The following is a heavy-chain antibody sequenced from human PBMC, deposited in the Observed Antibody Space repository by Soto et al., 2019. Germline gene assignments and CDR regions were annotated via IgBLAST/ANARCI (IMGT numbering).Heavy chain of an antibody. V-gene: IGHV3-30*18. CDR2: ISYDGSNK. Sequence: GGSLRLSCPASGFTFSSYGMHWVRQAPGKGLEWVAVISYDGSNKYYADSVKGRFTISRDNSKNTLYLQMNSLRAEDTAVYYCAKDLGGGAVAGYFDYWGQGTLVTVSS. D-gene: IGHD6-19*01. CDR3: AKDLGGGAVAGYFDY. J-gene: IGHJ4*02. CDR1: GFTFSSYG.